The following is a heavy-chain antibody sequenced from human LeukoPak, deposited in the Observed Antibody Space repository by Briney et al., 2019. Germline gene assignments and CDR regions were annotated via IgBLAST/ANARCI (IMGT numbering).Heavy chain of an antibody. V-gene: IGHV4-59*08. CDR1: GDSISTDY. CDR3: ARLDCISDTCYNY. J-gene: IGHJ4*02. Sequence: PSETLSLTCIVSGDSISTDYWSWIRQSPGKGLEWIGYINYSGSSEYNPSLKSRITISVDRSKNEISLKMRSVTAADTAVYYCARLDCISDTCYNYWALGALVTVFS. CDR2: INYSGSS. D-gene: IGHD2-21*01.